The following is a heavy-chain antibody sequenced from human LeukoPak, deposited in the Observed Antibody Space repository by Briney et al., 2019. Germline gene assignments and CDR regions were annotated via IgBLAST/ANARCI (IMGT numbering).Heavy chain of an antibody. J-gene: IGHJ4*02. CDR1: GFTFNRNA. CDR3: VRRGDASSGWGDHDF. CDR2: IGGSGDKT. V-gene: IGHV3-23*01. Sequence: PGGSLRLSCAASGFTFNRNAIRWVRQAPGKGLEWVSTIGGSGDKTFYADSVKGRFTISRDNSKNMVHLQMNSLTGEDTALYYCVRRGDASSGWGDHDFWGRGALVTVSS. D-gene: IGHD6-19*01.